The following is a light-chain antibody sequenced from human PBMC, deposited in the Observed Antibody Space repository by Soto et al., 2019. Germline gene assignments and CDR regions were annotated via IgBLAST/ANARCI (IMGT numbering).Light chain of an antibody. Sequence: QSALTQPRSVSGSPGQSVTISCTGTSSDVGGYNYVSWYQQHPGKAPKLMIYDVSQRPSGVPDRFSGSKSGNTASLTISGLQTDDEADYYCCSYAGGYTFWAFGGGTKLTVL. J-gene: IGLJ2*01. CDR1: SSDVGGYNY. CDR2: DVS. V-gene: IGLV2-11*01. CDR3: CSYAGGYTFWA.